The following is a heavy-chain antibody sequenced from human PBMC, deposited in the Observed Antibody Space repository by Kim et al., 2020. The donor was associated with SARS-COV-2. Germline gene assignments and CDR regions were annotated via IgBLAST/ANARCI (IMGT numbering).Heavy chain of an antibody. V-gene: IGHV4-31*02. CDR3: ARAGQYYDILTGYYPDAFDI. D-gene: IGHD3-9*01. Sequence: RVTISVDTSKNQFSLKLSSVTAADTAVYYCARAGQYYDILTGYYPDAFDIWGQGTMVTVSS. J-gene: IGHJ3*02.